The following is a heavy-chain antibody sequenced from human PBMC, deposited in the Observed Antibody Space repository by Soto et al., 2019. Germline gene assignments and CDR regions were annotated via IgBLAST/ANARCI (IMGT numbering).Heavy chain of an antibody. CDR1: GYTFTIYY. V-gene: IGHV1-46*01. CDR3: ARLPGIAAAGTLGPRFDY. D-gene: IGHD6-13*01. J-gene: IGHJ4*02. Sequence: ASVKVSCKASGYTFTIYYMHWVVQSPLQWREWMGIINPSGGSTSYAQKFQGRVTMTRDTSTSTVYMELSSLRSEDTAVYYCARLPGIAAAGTLGPRFDYWGQGTLVTVSS. CDR2: INPSGGST.